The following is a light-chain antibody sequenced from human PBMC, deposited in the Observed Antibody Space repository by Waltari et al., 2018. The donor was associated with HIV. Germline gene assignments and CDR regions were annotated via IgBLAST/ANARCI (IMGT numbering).Light chain of an antibody. CDR1: DIGSKS. CDR2: YDS. Sequence: SYVLTQAPSVSVAPGETAKITCGGNDIGSKSVNWYQQRPGQAPVLIIYYDSARPSGIPERYPGSKSENTALRPSTRDAAGDEGDDYCQVWDTNSNQYVFGTGTKVTVL. V-gene: IGLV3-21*04. CDR3: QVWDTNSNQYV. J-gene: IGLJ1*01.